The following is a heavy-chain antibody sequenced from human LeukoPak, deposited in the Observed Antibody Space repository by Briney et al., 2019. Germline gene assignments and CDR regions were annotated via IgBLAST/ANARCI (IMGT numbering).Heavy chain of an antibody. D-gene: IGHD6-19*01. Sequence: GGSLRLSCAASGFTFSIYSMNWVRQAPGKGPEWVSYISSSGRYIDYADSVKDRFTISRDNAKNSLYLQMNSLRVEDSAVYYCAGGAGFLTDYWGQGTLVTVSS. J-gene: IGHJ4*02. CDR3: AGGAGFLTDY. V-gene: IGHV3-21*04. CDR1: GFTFSIYS. CDR2: ISSSGRYI.